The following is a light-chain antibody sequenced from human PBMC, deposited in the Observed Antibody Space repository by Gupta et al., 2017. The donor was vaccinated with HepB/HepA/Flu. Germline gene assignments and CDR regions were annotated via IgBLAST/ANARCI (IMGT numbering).Light chain of an antibody. Sequence: EIVLTQSPATLSLSPGESATLSCRASQSVSNYLAWYQQKPGQAPRLLVYDASNRATGIPARFSGSGSGTDFTLTISSLEPEDFAVYFCQQRSKWLFTFGPGTKVDI. J-gene: IGKJ3*01. CDR3: QQRSKWLFT. V-gene: IGKV3-11*01. CDR2: DAS. CDR1: QSVSNY.